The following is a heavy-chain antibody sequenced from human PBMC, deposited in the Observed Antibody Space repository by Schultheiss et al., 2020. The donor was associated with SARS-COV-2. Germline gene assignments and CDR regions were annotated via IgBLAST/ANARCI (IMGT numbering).Heavy chain of an antibody. CDR3: ARGKRCSSTSCYRNWFDP. Sequence: SETLSLTCIVSGDSISSYYWSWVRQPPGKGLEWIGYIYYSGSTNYNPSLKSRVTISVDTSKNQFSLKLSSVTAADTAVYYCARGKRCSSTSCYRNWFDPWGQGTLVTVSS. V-gene: IGHV4-59*12. J-gene: IGHJ5*02. CDR1: GDSISSYY. CDR2: IYYSGST. D-gene: IGHD2-2*01.